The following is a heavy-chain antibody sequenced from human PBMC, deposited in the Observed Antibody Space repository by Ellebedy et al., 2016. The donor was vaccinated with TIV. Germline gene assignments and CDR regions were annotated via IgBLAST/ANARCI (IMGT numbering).Heavy chain of an antibody. D-gene: IGHD3-10*01. V-gene: IGHV3-9*01. CDR2: ISWNSGAI. CDR1: GFTFDDYA. CDR3: ARAEYGSGSFCDY. Sequence: SLKISCASSGFTFDDYAMQCVRQVPGTGLEWVSGISWNSGAIGYADSVKGRFTIARDNASNSLYLQMNSLRVEDTAFYYCARAEYGSGSFCDYWGQGTLVTVSS. J-gene: IGHJ4*02.